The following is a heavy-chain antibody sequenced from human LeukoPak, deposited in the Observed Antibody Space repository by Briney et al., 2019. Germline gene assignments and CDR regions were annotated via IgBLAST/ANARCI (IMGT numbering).Heavy chain of an antibody. Sequence: GESLKISCKGSGYSFTSYWIGWVRQMPGKGLEWMGIIYPGDSDTRYSPSLQGQVTISADKSISTAYLQWSSLKASDTAMYYCARRGYYGSESYPNWFDPWGQGTLVTVSS. CDR1: GYSFTSYW. D-gene: IGHD3-10*01. J-gene: IGHJ5*02. CDR3: ARRGYYGSESYPNWFDP. V-gene: IGHV5-51*01. CDR2: IYPGDSDT.